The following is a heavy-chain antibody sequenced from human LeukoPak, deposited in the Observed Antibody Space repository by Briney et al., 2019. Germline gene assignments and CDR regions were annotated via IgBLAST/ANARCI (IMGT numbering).Heavy chain of an antibody. CDR1: GGSISSYY. V-gene: IGHV4-4*09. D-gene: IGHD6-13*01. Sequence: YPSETLSLTCTVSGGSISSYYWSWIRQPPGKGLEWIGYIYTSGSTNYNPSLKSRVTISVDTSKNQFSLKLSSVTAAGTAVYYCARRVGGKTAGTNYYYYMDVWGKGTTVTVSS. CDR3: ARRVGGKTAGTNYYYYMDV. J-gene: IGHJ6*03. CDR2: IYTSGST.